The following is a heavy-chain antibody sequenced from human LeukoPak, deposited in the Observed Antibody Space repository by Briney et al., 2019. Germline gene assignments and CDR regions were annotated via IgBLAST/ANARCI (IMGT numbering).Heavy chain of an antibody. J-gene: IGHJ4*02. D-gene: IGHD2-2*01. Sequence: ASVKVSCKASGYTFINYDINWVRQATGQGLEWMGWMNPNNGDTGYAQKFQGRVTMTRDTSITTAYMELSSLRSEDTAVYFCAREFPCSSTSCSWGFDYWGQGTLVAVSS. CDR1: GYTFINYD. V-gene: IGHV1-8*01. CDR2: MNPNNGDT. CDR3: AREFPCSSTSCSWGFDY.